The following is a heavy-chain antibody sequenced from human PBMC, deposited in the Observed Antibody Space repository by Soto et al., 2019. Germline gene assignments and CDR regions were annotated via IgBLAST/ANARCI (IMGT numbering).Heavy chain of an antibody. Sequence: QVQLVQSGAEVKKPGSSVKVSCKASGGTFSSYTISWVRQAPGQGLEWMGRIIPILGIANYAQKFQGRVTIXXDXSXXTAYMELSSLRSEDTAVYYCASGLDLQWLANYFDYWGQGTLVTVSS. D-gene: IGHD6-19*01. CDR3: ASGLDLQWLANYFDY. CDR1: GGTFSSYT. CDR2: IIPILGIA. J-gene: IGHJ4*02. V-gene: IGHV1-69*02.